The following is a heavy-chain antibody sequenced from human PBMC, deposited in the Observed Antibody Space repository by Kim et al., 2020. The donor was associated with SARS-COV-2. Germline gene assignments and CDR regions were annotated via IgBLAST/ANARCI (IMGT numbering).Heavy chain of an antibody. CDR2: IYYSGST. D-gene: IGHD3-9*01. CDR1: GGSISSYY. Sequence: SETLSLTCTVSGGSISSYYWSWIRQPPGKGLEWIWYIYYSGSTNYNPSLKSRVTISVDTSKNQFSLKLSSVTAADTAVYYCARGPYFDWLPFDYWGQGTLVTVSS. V-gene: IGHV4-59*01. CDR3: ARGPYFDWLPFDY. J-gene: IGHJ4*02.